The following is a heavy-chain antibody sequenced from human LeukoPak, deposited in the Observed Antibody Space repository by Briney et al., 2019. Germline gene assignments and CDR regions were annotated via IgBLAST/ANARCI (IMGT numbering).Heavy chain of an antibody. Sequence: PGGSLRLSCAASGFTFSSYEMNWVRQAPGQGLEWVSYISSSGSTINYADSVKGRFTISRDNAKNSLYLQMNSLRVEDTAVYYCAKDVYLGAFDWWGQGTLVTVSS. D-gene: IGHD7-27*01. V-gene: IGHV3-48*03. CDR1: GFTFSSYE. J-gene: IGHJ4*02. CDR3: AKDVYLGAFDW. CDR2: ISSSGSTI.